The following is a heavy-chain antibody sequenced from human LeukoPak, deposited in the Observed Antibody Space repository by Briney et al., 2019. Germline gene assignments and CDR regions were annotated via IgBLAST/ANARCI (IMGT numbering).Heavy chain of an antibody. CDR1: RFTFSNYA. CDR2: IWFDGSDK. D-gene: IGHD4-23*01. Sequence: GGSLRLSCAASRFTFSNYAMSWVRQAPGKGLEWVTFIWFDGSDKYYADSVKGRFTISRDNSKNTLYLQMNSLRAEDTAVYYCACDYGGNSGVDYWGQGTLVTVSS. V-gene: IGHV3-33*08. CDR3: ACDYGGNSGVDY. J-gene: IGHJ4*02.